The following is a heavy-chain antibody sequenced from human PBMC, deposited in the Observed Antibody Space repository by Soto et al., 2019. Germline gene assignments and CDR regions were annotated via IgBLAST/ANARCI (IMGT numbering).Heavy chain of an antibody. J-gene: IGHJ6*02. CDR1: GFTFSSYL. CDR3: VRDGYPAWVYGVDV. D-gene: IGHD1-1*01. V-gene: IGHV3-74*01. CDR2: MNSDGSTT. Sequence: GGALRVSCAASGFTFSSYLMHWVRQSPGKGLVWASRMNSDGSTTNYADSVKGRFTISRDNARNTLYLQMNSLRAEDTAVYYCVRDGYPAWVYGVDVWGQGTTVTVSS.